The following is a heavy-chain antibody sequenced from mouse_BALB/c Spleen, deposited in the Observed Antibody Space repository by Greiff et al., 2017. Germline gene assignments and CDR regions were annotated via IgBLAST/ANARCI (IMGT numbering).Heavy chain of an antibody. CDR3: ARGGGSSYFDY. CDR1: GYTFTDYA. Sequence: QVQLQQSGAELVRPGVSVKISCKGSGYTFTDYAMHWVKQSHAKSLEWIGVISTYYGDASYNQKFKGKATMTVDKSSSTAYMELARLTSEDSAIYYCARGGGSSYFDYWGQGTTLTVSS. J-gene: IGHJ2*01. D-gene: IGHD1-3*01. CDR2: ISTYYGDA. V-gene: IGHV1S137*01.